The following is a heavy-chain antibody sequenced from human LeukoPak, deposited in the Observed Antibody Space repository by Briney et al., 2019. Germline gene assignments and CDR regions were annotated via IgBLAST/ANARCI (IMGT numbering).Heavy chain of an antibody. CDR3: ARALGYSSSWYFYYYYYMDV. D-gene: IGHD6-13*01. J-gene: IGHJ6*03. CDR1: GFTFSSYA. V-gene: IGHV3-23*01. CDR2: ISGSGGST. Sequence: GGSLRLSCAASGFTFSSYAMSRVRQAPGKGLEWVSAISGSGGSTYYADSVKGRFTISRDNSKNTLYLQMNSLRSEDTAVYYCARALGYSSSWYFYYYYYMDVWGKGTTVAVSS.